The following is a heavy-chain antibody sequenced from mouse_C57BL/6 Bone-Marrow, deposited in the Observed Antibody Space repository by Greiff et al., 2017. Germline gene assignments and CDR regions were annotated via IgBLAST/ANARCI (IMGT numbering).Heavy chain of an antibody. V-gene: IGHV1-80*01. D-gene: IGHD2-4*01. Sequence: VKLMESGAELVKPGASVKISCKASGYAFSSYWMNWVKQRPGKGLEWIGQIYPGDGDTNYNGKFKGKATLTADKSSSTAYMQLSSLTSEDSAVYFCAREEVYDYDWFAYWGQGTLVTVSA. CDR1: GYAFSSYW. CDR3: AREEVYDYDWFAY. CDR2: IYPGDGDT. J-gene: IGHJ3*01.